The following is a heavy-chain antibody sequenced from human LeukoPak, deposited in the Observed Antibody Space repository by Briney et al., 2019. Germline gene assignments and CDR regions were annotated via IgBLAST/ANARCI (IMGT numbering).Heavy chain of an antibody. V-gene: IGHV3-74*01. Sequence: PGGSLRLSCAASGFTFSSFWMHWVRQAPGKGLVWVSRLNSDGSSTSYADSVRGRFTISRDNAKNTLYLQMNSLRADDTAVHYCARGGTSPIDYWGQGTLVTVSS. CDR1: GFTFSSFW. J-gene: IGHJ4*02. CDR2: LNSDGSST. D-gene: IGHD1-1*01. CDR3: ARGGTSPIDY.